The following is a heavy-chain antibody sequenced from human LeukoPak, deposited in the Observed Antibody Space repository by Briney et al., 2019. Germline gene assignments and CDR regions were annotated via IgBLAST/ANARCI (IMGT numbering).Heavy chain of an antibody. CDR1: GGTFSSYA. Sequence: ASVKVSCKASGGTFSSYAISWVRQAPGQGLEWMGGIIPIFGTANYAQKFQGRVTITTDESTSTAYMELSSLRSEDTAVYYCAKDLGYCSSTSCYEIDYWGQGTLVTVSS. J-gene: IGHJ4*02. V-gene: IGHV1-69*05. CDR3: AKDLGYCSSTSCYEIDY. D-gene: IGHD2-2*01. CDR2: IIPIFGTA.